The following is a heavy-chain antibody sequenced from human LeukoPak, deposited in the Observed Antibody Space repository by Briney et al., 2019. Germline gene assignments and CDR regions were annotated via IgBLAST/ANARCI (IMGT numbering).Heavy chain of an antibody. D-gene: IGHD3-22*01. CDR1: GFTFSSYA. V-gene: IGHV3-30*04. Sequence: GGSLRLSCAASGFTFSSYAMHWVRQAPGKGLEWVAVISYDGSNKYYADSVKGRFTISRDNSKNTLYLQMNSLRAEDTAVYYCAKVFYPVVITYWAAFDIWGQGTMVTVSS. CDR3: AKVFYPVVITYWAAFDI. CDR2: ISYDGSNK. J-gene: IGHJ3*02.